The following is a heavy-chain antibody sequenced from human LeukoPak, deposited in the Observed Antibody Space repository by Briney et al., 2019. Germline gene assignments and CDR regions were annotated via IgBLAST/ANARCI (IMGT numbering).Heavy chain of an antibody. CDR2: FYRDGGT. CDR3: VTETWND. Sequence: GGSLRLSCAASGFSVTAKYMTWVRQAPGKGLEWVSVFYRDGGTLYADSVKGRFTISRDSSKNTVYFQMNSLRPEDTAIYYCVTETWNDWGQGTLVTVSS. CDR1: GFSVTAKY. J-gene: IGHJ1*01. V-gene: IGHV3-53*01. D-gene: IGHD1-1*01.